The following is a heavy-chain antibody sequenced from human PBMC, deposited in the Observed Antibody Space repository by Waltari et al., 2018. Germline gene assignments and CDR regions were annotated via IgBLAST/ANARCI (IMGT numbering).Heavy chain of an antibody. Sequence: QVQLQQWGAGLLKPSETLSLTCAVYGGSFSGYYWSWIRQPPGKGLEWIGEINHSGSTNYNPSLKSRVTISVDTSKNQFSLKLSSVTAADTAVYYCASLRDGFRYYGSGSYYKGNIDYWGQGTLVTVSS. CDR2: INHSGST. CDR1: GGSFSGYY. V-gene: IGHV4-34*01. D-gene: IGHD3-10*01. CDR3: ASLRDGFRYYGSGSYYKGNIDY. J-gene: IGHJ4*02.